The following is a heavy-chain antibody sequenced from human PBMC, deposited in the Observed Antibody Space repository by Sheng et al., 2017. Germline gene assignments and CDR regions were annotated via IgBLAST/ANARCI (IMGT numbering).Heavy chain of an antibody. Sequence: EVQLLESGGGLVQPGGSLRLSCVASGFTFSDYWIHWVRQVPGKGLVWVSRINVEGTTTIYADSVRGRFIISRDNAKSTLYLQMNSLRAEDTAVYYCTRGWSEGFDVWGQGTMVTGLF. CDR2: INVEGTTT. J-gene: IGHJ3*01. CDR1: GFTFSDYW. D-gene: IGHD1-1*01. V-gene: IGHV3-74*01. CDR3: TRGWSEGFDV.